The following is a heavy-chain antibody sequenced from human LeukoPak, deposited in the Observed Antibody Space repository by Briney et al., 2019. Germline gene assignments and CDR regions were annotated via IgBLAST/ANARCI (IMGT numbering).Heavy chain of an antibody. J-gene: IGHJ4*02. Sequence: QPGGSLRLSCAASGFTFSSYAMSWVRQAPGKGLEWVSAISGSGGSTYYADSVKGRFTISRDNSKNTLYLQMNSPRAEDTAVYYCANAARYFDWYYFDYWGQGTLVTVSS. CDR1: GFTFSSYA. D-gene: IGHD3-9*01. CDR3: ANAARYFDWYYFDY. CDR2: ISGSGGST. V-gene: IGHV3-23*01.